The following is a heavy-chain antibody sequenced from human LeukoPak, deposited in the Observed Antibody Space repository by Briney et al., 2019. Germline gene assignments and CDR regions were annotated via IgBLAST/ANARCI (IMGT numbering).Heavy chain of an antibody. D-gene: IGHD6-6*01. CDR2: IKQDGSEK. V-gene: IGHV3-7*03. CDR3: ANDEEDSSYRGPFDY. CDR1: GFTFSSYW. J-gene: IGHJ4*02. Sequence: GGSLRLSCAASGFTFSSYWMSWVRQAPGKGLEWVANIKQDGSEKYYVDSVKGRFTISRDNAKNSLYLQMNSLRAEDTALYYCANDEEDSSYRGPFDYWGQGTLVTVSS.